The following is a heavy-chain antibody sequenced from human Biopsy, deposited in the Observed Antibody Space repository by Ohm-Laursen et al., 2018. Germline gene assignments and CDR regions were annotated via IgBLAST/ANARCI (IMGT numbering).Heavy chain of an antibody. V-gene: IGHV1-18*01. CDR1: GYTFTTYG. Sequence: SVKVSCKASGYTFTTYGISWVRQAPGQGLEWMGWINTYSGNTNYGKKFHDRVIMTSDTSTSTAYLEHRSLRSDDTAVYYCARDYYPYVDYLKDVPLCDSWGQGTLVTVSS. J-gene: IGHJ4*02. CDR3: ARDYYPYVDYLKDVPLCDS. D-gene: IGHD4-17*01. CDR2: INTYSGNT.